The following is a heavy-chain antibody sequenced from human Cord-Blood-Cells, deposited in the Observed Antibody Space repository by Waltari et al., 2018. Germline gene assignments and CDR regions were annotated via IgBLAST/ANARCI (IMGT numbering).Heavy chain of an antibody. CDR1: GRPISSYY. CDR3: ARHVGIAAAGFDY. V-gene: IGHV4-59*08. CDR2: IYYSGST. J-gene: IGHJ4*02. D-gene: IGHD6-13*01. Sequence: QVQLQESGPGLVKPSEPLSLTCTVSGRPISSYYWSWLRQPPGKGLEWIGYIYYSGSTNYNPSLKSRVTISVDTSKNQFSLKLSSVTAADTAVYYCARHVGIAAAGFDYWGQGTLVTVSS.